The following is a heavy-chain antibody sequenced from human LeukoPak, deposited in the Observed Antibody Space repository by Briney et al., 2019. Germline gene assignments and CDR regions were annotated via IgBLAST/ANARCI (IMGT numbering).Heavy chain of an antibody. Sequence: GGSLRLSCAASGLTFSTYAMRWIRQAPGKGLEWVSSIGGGGTTSYTDSVKGRFTISRDLSKITVYLQMNSLRAEDTAVYYCAQDRGARYPFGMDVWGQGTTVTVSS. J-gene: IGHJ6*02. V-gene: IGHV3-23*01. CDR1: GLTFSTYA. D-gene: IGHD2-2*01. CDR3: AQDRGARYPFGMDV. CDR2: IGGGGTT.